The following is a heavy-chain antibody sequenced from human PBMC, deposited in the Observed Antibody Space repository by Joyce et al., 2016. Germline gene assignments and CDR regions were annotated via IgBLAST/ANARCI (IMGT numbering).Heavy chain of an antibody. CDR1: GGSFSDYY. CDR3: HAAVGNWGRDY. D-gene: IGHD3-16*01. Sequence: QVQLQQWGAGLLKPSETLSLTCAVYGGSFSDYYWSWIRQSPGKGLQWIGEINDRGTTNYNPSLKSRLTTSLDTSKNRFSLNLNSVTAADTAVYYCHAAVGNWGRDYWGQGTLVTVSS. CDR2: INDRGTT. J-gene: IGHJ4*02. V-gene: IGHV4-34*02.